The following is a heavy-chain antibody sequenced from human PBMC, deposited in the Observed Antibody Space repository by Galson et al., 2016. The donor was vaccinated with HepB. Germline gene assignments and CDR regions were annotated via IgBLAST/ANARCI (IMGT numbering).Heavy chain of an antibody. Sequence: ETLSLTCSVSGASVSIGSFYWSWIRQSPGKGLEWIGYIYYSGSTKYNPSLKSRVTISVDTSKNHFSLKLTSVTAADTAVYYCARGAVPAARGYGRFDYWGHGTLVIVSS. V-gene: IGHV4-61*03. D-gene: IGHD2-2*01. CDR3: ARGAVPAARGYGRFDY. CDR1: GASVSIGSFY. J-gene: IGHJ4*01. CDR2: IYYSGST.